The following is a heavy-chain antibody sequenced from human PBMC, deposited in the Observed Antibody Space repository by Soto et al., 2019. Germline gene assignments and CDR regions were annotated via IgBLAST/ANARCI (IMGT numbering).Heavy chain of an antibody. CDR1: GYSFTSYW. CDR3: ARYAVYCSSTSCYFKGSNWFDP. J-gene: IGHJ5*02. V-gene: IGHV5-51*01. D-gene: IGHD2-2*01. Sequence: HGESLKISCKGSGYSFTSYWIGWVRQMPGKGLEWMGIIYPGDSDTRYSPSFQGQVTISADKSISTAYLQWSSLKASDTAMYYCARYAVYCSSTSCYFKGSNWFDPWGQGTLVTVSS. CDR2: IYPGDSDT.